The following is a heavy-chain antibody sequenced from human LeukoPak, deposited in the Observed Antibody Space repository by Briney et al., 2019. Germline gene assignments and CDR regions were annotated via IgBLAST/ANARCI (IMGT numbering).Heavy chain of an antibody. CDR2: ISAYNGNT. D-gene: IGHD1-26*01. CDR1: GYTFTSYG. Sequence: GASVKVSCKASGYTFTSYGISWVRQAPGQGLEWMGWISAYNGNTNYAQKLQGGVTMTTDTSTSTAYMELRSLRSDDTAVYYCARVELVEGMWYFDYWGQGTLVTVSS. J-gene: IGHJ4*02. V-gene: IGHV1-18*01. CDR3: ARVELVEGMWYFDY.